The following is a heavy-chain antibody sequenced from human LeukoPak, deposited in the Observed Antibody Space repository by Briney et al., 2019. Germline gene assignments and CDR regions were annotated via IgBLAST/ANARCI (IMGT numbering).Heavy chain of an antibody. Sequence: ASVKVSCKASGGTFSSYAISWVRQAPGQGLEWMGWIIPIFGTANYAQKFQGRVTITTDESTSTAYMELSSLRSEDTAVYYCARGPKGIAALIYYYYYMDVWGKGTTVTVSS. V-gene: IGHV1-69*05. CDR3: ARGPKGIAALIYYYYYMDV. CDR1: GGTFSSYA. CDR2: IIPIFGTA. D-gene: IGHD6-13*01. J-gene: IGHJ6*03.